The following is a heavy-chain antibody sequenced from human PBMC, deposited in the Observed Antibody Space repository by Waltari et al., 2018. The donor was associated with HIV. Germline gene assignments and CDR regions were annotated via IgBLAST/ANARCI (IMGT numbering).Heavy chain of an antibody. CDR1: GYTVSSNSVA. J-gene: IGHJ4*02. CDR3: ARGAVSGRASGMFDY. Sequence: QTQLQQSGPGLVKPSQTLSLTCVLSGYTVSSNSVAWPWVRQSPSRGLEWPGRRSYRGKWYYDYTLTVSSRLALTSDTSKNEFSLHVESVSPEDTALYFCARGAVSGRASGMFDYWGQGVQVTVSS. CDR2: RSYRGKWYY. V-gene: IGHV6-1*01. D-gene: IGHD3-10*01.